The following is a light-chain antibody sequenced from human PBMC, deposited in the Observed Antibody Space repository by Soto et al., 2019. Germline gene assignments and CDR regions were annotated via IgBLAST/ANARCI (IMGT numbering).Light chain of an antibody. CDR3: RQYDNLPLT. Sequence: DIQMTQSPSSLSASVGDRVTFTCQASQDISNYLNWYQQKPGKAPKILIYDVSVLEAGVPSRFSGGGSGTHFTLTVSSLQAEDVATYSCRQYDNLPLTFGGGTKVEIK. V-gene: IGKV1-33*01. CDR2: DVS. J-gene: IGKJ4*01. CDR1: QDISNY.